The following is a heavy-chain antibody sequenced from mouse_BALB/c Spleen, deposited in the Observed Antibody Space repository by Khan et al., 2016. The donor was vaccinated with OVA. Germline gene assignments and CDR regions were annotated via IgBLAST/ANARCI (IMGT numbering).Heavy chain of an antibody. J-gene: IGHJ2*01. V-gene: IGHV14-3*02. CDR3: DRMNA. CDR2: IDPANGNT. CDR1: GFTFKDTY. Sequence: VQLQQSGAELVKPGASVKLSCTASGFTFKDTYMHWVKQRPEQGLEWIGRIDPANGNTKYDPKFQGKATITADTSSNTSYLQLSSLTSEDTAVYYCDRMNAWGQGTTLTVSS.